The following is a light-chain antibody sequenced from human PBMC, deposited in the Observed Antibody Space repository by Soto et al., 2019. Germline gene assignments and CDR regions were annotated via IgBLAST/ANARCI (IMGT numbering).Light chain of an antibody. Sequence: QAVVTQEPSLTVSPGGTVTLTCASSTGAVTSDNYPNWFQLKPGQAPKSMIYSISNKHSWTPARFSGYLLGGKAALTLSGVQPEDEAEYCCLLYYGGVYVFGSGTKLTVL. V-gene: IGLV7-43*01. CDR2: SIS. CDR3: LLYYGGVYV. CDR1: TGAVTSDNY. J-gene: IGLJ1*01.